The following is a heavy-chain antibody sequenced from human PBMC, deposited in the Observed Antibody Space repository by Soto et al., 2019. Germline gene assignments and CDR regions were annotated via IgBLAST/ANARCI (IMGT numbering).Heavy chain of an antibody. V-gene: IGHV3-48*01. CDR3: AKGRPYGDYPYYFDY. CDR1: GFTFSSYS. D-gene: IGHD4-17*01. CDR2: ISSSSSTI. J-gene: IGHJ4*02. Sequence: VQLVESGGGLVQPGGSLRLSCAASGFTFSSYSMNWVRQAPGKGLEWVSYISSSSSTIYYADSVKGRFTISRDNAKNSLYLQMNSLRAEDTAVYYCAKGRPYGDYPYYFDYWGQGTLVTVSS.